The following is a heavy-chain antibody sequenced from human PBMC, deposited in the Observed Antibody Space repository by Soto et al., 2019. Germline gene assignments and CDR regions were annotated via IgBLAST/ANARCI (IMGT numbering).Heavy chain of an antibody. D-gene: IGHD5-18*01. CDR1: GYTFTSTG. V-gene: IGHV1-18*01. CDR3: ARVVGGSGYSYIDY. CDR2: MSAYNGNA. Sequence: QVQLVQSGAEVKKPGASVKVSCKASGYTFTSTGITWVRQAPGQGLEWVGWMSAYNGNANYAQKLQGRVTMTTDTSTSTAYMELRSLRSDDTAVYFCARVVGGSGYSYIDYWGQGTLVTVSS. J-gene: IGHJ4*02.